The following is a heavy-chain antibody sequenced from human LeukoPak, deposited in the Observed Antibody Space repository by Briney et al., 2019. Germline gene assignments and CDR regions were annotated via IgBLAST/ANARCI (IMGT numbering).Heavy chain of an antibody. CDR1: GYSISSGHY. J-gene: IGHJ5*02. V-gene: IGHV4-38-2*02. CDR3: ARGPRFGELLWHWFDP. CDR2: MYHSGST. D-gene: IGHD3-10*01. Sequence: PETLSLTCTVSGYSISSGHYWGWIRQPPGKGLEWIGSMYHSGSTYYNPPLKSRVTISEDTSKNQFSLKLRSVTAADTAVYYCARGPRFGELLWHWFDPWGQGTLVTVSS.